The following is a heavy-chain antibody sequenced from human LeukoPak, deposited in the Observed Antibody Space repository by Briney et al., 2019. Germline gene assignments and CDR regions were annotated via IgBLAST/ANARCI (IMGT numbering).Heavy chain of an antibody. CDR2: INPNSGGT. CDR3: ARESSKYYYDSSGYPFDY. D-gene: IGHD3-22*01. CDR1: GYTFTGYY. J-gene: IGHJ4*02. V-gene: IGHV1-2*02. Sequence: GASVKVSCKASGYTFTGYYMHWVRQAPGQGLEWMGWINPNSGGTNYAQKFQGRVTMTRDTSISTAYMELSRLRSDDTAVYYCARESSKYYYDSSGYPFDYWGQGTLVTVSS.